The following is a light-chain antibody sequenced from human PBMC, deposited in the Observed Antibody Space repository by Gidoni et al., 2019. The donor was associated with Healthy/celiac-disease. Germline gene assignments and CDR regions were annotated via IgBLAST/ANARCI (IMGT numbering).Light chain of an antibody. Sequence: DIVITQSPATLSVSPGDRATLSCRASQSVSSNVTWYQQKPGQAPRLLIYGASTRATGIPARFSGSGSGTEFTLTISSLQSEDFAVYYCQQYNNWRLTVGGGTKVEIK. J-gene: IGKJ4*01. CDR3: QQYNNWRLT. CDR2: GAS. CDR1: QSVSSN. V-gene: IGKV3-15*01.